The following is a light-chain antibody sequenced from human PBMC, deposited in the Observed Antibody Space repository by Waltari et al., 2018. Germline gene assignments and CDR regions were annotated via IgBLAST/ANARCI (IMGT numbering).Light chain of an antibody. Sequence: DIQMTQPPSSVSASIGDRVTISCRASQDVSTLVAWYQQKPGKAPNLLISAASSLQSGVPSRFSGSGSGTDFTLTISGLQPEDCTIYFCQQTDSFPLTFGRGTKVELK. J-gene: IGKJ4*01. CDR3: QQTDSFPLT. V-gene: IGKV1-12*01. CDR2: AAS. CDR1: QDVSTL.